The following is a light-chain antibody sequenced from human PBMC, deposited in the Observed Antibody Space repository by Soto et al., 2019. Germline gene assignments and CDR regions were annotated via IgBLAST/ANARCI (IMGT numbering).Light chain of an antibody. CDR1: SSDVGGSNY. CDR2: DVS. V-gene: IGLV2-14*01. J-gene: IGLJ1*01. CDR3: SSYTSSSLYV. Sequence: QSVLTQPASVSGSPGQSITISCTGTSSDVGGSNYVSWYQQLPGKAPKLMIYDVSDRPSGVSNRFSGSKSSNTASLTISGLQAEDEADYYCSSYTSSSLYVFGTGTKLTVL.